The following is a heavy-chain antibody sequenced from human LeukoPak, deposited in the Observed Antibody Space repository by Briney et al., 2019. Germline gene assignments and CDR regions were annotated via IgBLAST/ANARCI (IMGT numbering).Heavy chain of an antibody. J-gene: IGHJ5*02. CDR1: GYTFTSYY. D-gene: IGHD3-22*01. CDR2: INPSGGST. Sequence: EASVKVSCKASGYTFTSYYMHWVRQAPGQGLEWMGIINPSGGSTSYAQKFQGRVTMTRDTSTSTVYMELSSLRSEDTAVYYCARVTFPANYYDCSGYYYSPWGQGTLVTVSS. V-gene: IGHV1-46*01. CDR3: ARVTFPANYYDCSGYYYSP.